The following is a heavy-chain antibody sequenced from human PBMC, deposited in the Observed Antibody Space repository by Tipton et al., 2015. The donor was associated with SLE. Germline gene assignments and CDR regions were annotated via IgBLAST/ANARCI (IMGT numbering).Heavy chain of an antibody. V-gene: IGHV4-31*03. D-gene: IGHD2-2*01. CDR2: IVYSGNT. Sequence: TLSLTCTVSGGSISSDDYYWTWIRQHPGKGLEWIGHIVYSGNTYYTPSLKSRISISVDTSKNQFSLNLSSVTAADTAVYYCARFPTYHFDLWGQGTLVTVSS. CDR3: ARFPTYHFDL. CDR1: GGSISSDDYY. J-gene: IGHJ4*02.